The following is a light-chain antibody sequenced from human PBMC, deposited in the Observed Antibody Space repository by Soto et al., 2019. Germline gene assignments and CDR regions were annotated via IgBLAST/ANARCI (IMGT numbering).Light chain of an antibody. J-gene: IGKJ5*01. V-gene: IGKV3-15*01. CDR3: QQYNNWPPT. CDR2: GAS. CDR1: ETVRSN. Sequence: RVMTQSPDTLSVSPGERATLSCRASETVRSNLAWYQQKPGQAPRLLIYGASTRATGIPARFSGSGSGTEFTLTISSLQSEDFAVYYCQQYNNWPPTFGQGTRLEIK.